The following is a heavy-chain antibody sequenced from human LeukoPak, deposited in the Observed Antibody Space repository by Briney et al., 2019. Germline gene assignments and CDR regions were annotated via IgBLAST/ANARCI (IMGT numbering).Heavy chain of an antibody. D-gene: IGHD3-10*01. V-gene: IGHV3-7*01. J-gene: IGHJ3*02. CDR3: ARDPGSSAFDI. CDR1: GFSFTSSW. Sequence: GGSLRLSCVASGFSFTSSWMSWVRQAPEKGLEFVANINQDGSTKNHLDSVKGRFTVSRDNAKNSLYLQMNSVRVEDTAVYYCARDPGSSAFDIWGQGTMVTVSP. CDR2: INQDGSTK.